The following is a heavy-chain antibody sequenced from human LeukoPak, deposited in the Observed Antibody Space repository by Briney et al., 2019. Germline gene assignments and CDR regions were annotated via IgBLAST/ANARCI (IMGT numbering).Heavy chain of an antibody. D-gene: IGHD6-13*01. CDR1: GGSISGYY. Sequence: SETLSLTCTVSGGSISGYYWSWIRQPPGKGLEYIGYIYYSGSTNYNPSLKSRVTISVDTSKSQFSLQMRSVTAADTAVYYCVRRSATRGYYYGMDVWGQGTTVTVSS. J-gene: IGHJ6*02. V-gene: IGHV4-59*08. CDR3: VRRSATRGYYYGMDV. CDR2: IYYSGST.